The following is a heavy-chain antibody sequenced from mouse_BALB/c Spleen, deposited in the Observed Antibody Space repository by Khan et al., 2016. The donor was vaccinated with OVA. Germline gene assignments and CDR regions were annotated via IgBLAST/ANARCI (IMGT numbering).Heavy chain of an antibody. J-gene: IGHJ4*01. Sequence: QVQLKESGPGLVAPSQSLSITCNISGFSLTNYGVHWVRQPPGKGLEWLVVIWSDGSTTYNSALKSRLTISKDNSESQVFLKMNSLQTDDTAMYFCARQPYYHYNIMDYWGQGTSVTVSS. CDR3: ARQPYYHYNIMDY. V-gene: IGHV2-6-1*01. CDR2: IWSDGST. CDR1: GFSLTNYG. D-gene: IGHD2-10*01.